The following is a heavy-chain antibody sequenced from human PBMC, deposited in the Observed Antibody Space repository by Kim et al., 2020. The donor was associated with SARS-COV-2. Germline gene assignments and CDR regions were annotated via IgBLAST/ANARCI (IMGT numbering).Heavy chain of an antibody. CDR1: GFTFSNAW. J-gene: IGHJ6*02. V-gene: IGHV3-15*01. D-gene: IGHD3-3*01. Sequence: GGSLRLSCAASGFTFSNAWMSWVRQAPGKGLEWVGRIKSKTDGGTTDYAAPVKGRFTISRDDSKNTLYLQMNSLKTEDTAVYYCTTDLYYDFWSGNYRDGGVYYYYGMDVWGQGTTVTVSS. CDR3: TTDLYYDFWSGNYRDGGVYYYYGMDV. CDR2: IKSKTDGGTT.